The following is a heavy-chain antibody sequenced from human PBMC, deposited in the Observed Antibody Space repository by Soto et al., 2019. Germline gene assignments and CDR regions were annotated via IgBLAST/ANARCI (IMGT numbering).Heavy chain of an antibody. CDR3: EKDWDTAPNSRGCYYYGMDV. J-gene: IGHJ6*02. D-gene: IGHD5-18*01. Sequence: GGSLRLSCAASGFTFSSYGMHWVRQAPGKGLEWVAVISYDGSNKYYADSVKGRFTISRDNSKNTLYLQMNSLRAEETAVYYFEKDWDTAPNSRGCYYYGMDVSGPGTTLTLSS. CDR1: GFTFSSYG. CDR2: ISYDGSNK. V-gene: IGHV3-30*18.